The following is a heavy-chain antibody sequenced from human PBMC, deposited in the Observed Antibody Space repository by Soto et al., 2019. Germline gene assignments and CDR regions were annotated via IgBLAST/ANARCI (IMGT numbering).Heavy chain of an antibody. Sequence: EVQLVESGGGLIQPGGSLRLSCAASGFTVSSNYMSWVRQAPGKGLEWVSVIYSGGSTYYADSVKGRFTISGDNSKNTLYLQMNSLRAEDTAVYYCARERSLDSSGYYTSSYWYFDLWGRGTLVTVSS. CDR1: GFTVSSNY. J-gene: IGHJ2*01. CDR3: ARERSLDSSGYYTSSYWYFDL. V-gene: IGHV3-53*01. CDR2: IYSGGST. D-gene: IGHD3-22*01.